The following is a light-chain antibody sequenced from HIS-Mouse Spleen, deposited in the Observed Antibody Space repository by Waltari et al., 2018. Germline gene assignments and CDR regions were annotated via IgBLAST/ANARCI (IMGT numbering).Light chain of an antibody. CDR3: CSYAGSSTLV. Sequence: QSALTQPASVSGSPGQSITISCTGTSGAVGRYNLVPWYQQHPGKAPKLMIYEGSKRPSGVSNRFSGSKSGNTASLTISGLQAEDEADYYCCSYAGSSTLVFGGGTKLTVL. CDR2: EGS. J-gene: IGLJ3*02. V-gene: IGLV2-23*01. CDR1: SGAVGRYNL.